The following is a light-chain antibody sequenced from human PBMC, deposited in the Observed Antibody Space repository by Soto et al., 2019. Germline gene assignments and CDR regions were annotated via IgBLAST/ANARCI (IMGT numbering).Light chain of an antibody. CDR1: SSDVGAYYS. V-gene: IGLV2-14*01. Sequence: QSVLTQRASVSGSPGQSITISCTGTSSDVGAYYSVSWYQHHPGKAPKLIIYGVTNRPSGVSNRFSGSKSGNTASLTISGLQAEDEADYHCSSYTSGSSHYVFGTGTKVTVL. CDR3: SSYTSGSSHYV. J-gene: IGLJ1*01. CDR2: GVT.